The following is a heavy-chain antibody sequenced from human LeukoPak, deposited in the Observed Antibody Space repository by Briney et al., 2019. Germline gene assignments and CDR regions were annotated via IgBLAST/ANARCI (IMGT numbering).Heavy chain of an antibody. Sequence: SETLSLTCSVSGGSISSFYWSWIRQPPGKGLEWIGYTYYSGSTNYNPSLKSRVTISVDTSKNQFSLKVSSVTAADTAVYYCARHSAGVTSQGLDVWGQGTTVTVSS. CDR1: GGSISSFY. J-gene: IGHJ6*02. CDR3: ARHSAGVTSQGLDV. CDR2: TYYSGST. D-gene: IGHD2-8*01. V-gene: IGHV4-59*08.